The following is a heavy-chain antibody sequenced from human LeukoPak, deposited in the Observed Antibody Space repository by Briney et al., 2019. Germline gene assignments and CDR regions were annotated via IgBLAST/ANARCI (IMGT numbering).Heavy chain of an antibody. CDR1: GGSISSYY. D-gene: IGHD2-21*02. V-gene: IGHV4-59*01. Sequence: SETLSLTCTVSGGSISSYYWSWIRQPPGKGLEWIGYIYYSGSTNYNPSLKSRVTISVDTSKNQFSLKLSSVTAADTAVYYCASNCGGDCYPLGNYYYYYYMDVWGKGTTVTVSS. CDR2: IYYSGST. CDR3: ASNCGGDCYPLGNYYYYYYMDV. J-gene: IGHJ6*03.